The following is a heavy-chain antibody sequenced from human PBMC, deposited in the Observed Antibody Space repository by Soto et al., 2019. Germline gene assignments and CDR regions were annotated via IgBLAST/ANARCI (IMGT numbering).Heavy chain of an antibody. CDR3: AKRPAGTMVRGYFSYFDY. CDR1: GFTFSSYA. Sequence: GGSLRLSCAASGFTFSSYAMSWVRQAPGKGLEWVSVISGSGGNTYYADSVKGRFTISRDNSKNTLSLQMNSLRAEDTAVYYCAKRPAGTMVRGYFSYFDYWGQGTLVTVSS. J-gene: IGHJ4*02. V-gene: IGHV3-23*01. CDR2: ISGSGGNT. D-gene: IGHD3-10*01.